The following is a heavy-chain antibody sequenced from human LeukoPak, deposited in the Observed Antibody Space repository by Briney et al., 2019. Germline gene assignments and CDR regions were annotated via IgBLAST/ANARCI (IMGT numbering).Heavy chain of an antibody. CDR2: FDPEDGET. Sequence: GASVKVSCKVSGYTLTELSMHWVRQAPGTGFEWMGGFDPEDGETIYAQKFQGRVTMTEDTSTDTAYMELSSLRSEDTAVYYCATPEAVAGTFDYWGQGTLVTVSS. CDR3: ATPEAVAGTFDY. D-gene: IGHD6-19*01. CDR1: GYTLTELS. J-gene: IGHJ4*02. V-gene: IGHV1-24*01.